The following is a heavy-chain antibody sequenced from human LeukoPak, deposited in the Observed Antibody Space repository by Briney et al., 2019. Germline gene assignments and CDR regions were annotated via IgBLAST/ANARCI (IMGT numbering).Heavy chain of an antibody. CDR3: TTDAVVVVFYYFDY. D-gene: IGHD2-15*01. J-gene: IGHJ4*02. CDR2: IKSKTDGGTT. Sequence: PGGSLRLSCAASGFTFSNAWMSWVRQAPGKGLEWVGRIKSKTDGGTTDYAAPVKGRFTISRDDSKNTLYLQMNSLKTEDTAVYYRTTDAVVVVFYYFDYWGQGTLVTVSS. CDR1: GFTFSNAW. V-gene: IGHV3-15*01.